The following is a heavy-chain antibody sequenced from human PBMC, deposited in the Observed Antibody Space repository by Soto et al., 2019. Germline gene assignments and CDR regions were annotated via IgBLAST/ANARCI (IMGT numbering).Heavy chain of an antibody. J-gene: IGHJ6*02. V-gene: IGHV1-69*02. D-gene: IGHD1-1*01. Sequence: QVQLVQSGAEVKKPGSSVKVSCKASGGSFTSFIVTWVRQAPGQGLEWMGRIIPVLDVEYYAQKFQGRLTITADKSTNTAYMERRSLRSEDTAVYYCVQSPTPGSTTPSSYGMDVWGLGTTVTVSS. CDR2: IIPVLDVE. CDR3: VQSPTPGSTTPSSYGMDV. CDR1: GGSFTSFI.